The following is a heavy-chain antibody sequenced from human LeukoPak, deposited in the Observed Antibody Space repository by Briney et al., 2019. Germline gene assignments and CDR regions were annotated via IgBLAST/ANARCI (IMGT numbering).Heavy chain of an antibody. CDR1: GFTFSSYA. D-gene: IGHD1-7*01. V-gene: IGHV3-23*01. Sequence: GGSLRLSCAASGFTFSSYAISWVRQAPGKGLEWVSTMSGSGMTPKYADSVKGRFTISRDNSNNTLYLQMNSLRAEDTAVYYCAKDSTPYSGNTFYFDYWGQGTLVTVSS. CDR2: MSGSGMTP. CDR3: AKDSTPYSGNTFYFDY. J-gene: IGHJ4*02.